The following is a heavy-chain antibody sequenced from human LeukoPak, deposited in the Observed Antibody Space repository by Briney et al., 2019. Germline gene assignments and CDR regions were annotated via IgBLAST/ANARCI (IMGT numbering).Heavy chain of an antibody. CDR2: IYPSGST. CDR3: ATSEQWLVLFDY. Sequence: PSETLSLTCTVSGGSISSYYWSWIRQPPGKGLEWIGRIYPSGSTNYSPSLKSRVTISVDTSKNQFSLKLSSVTAADTAVYYCATSEQWLVLFDYWGQGTLVTVSS. CDR1: GGSISSYY. J-gene: IGHJ4*02. D-gene: IGHD6-19*01. V-gene: IGHV4-4*08.